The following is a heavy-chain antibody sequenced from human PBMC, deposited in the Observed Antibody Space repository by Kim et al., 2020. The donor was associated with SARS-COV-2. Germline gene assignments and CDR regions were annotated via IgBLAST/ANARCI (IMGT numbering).Heavy chain of an antibody. V-gene: IGHV3-15*01. D-gene: IGHD5-12*01. CDR2: IKSKTDGGTT. Sequence: GGSLRLSCAASGFTFSNAWMSWVRQAPGKGLEWVGRIKSKTDGGTTDYAAPVKGRFTIARDDSTHTLYLKMNSLKNEDTSVYYCTKDKWLRLKDYWGQGTLLTLPS. CDR3: TKDKWLRLKDY. J-gene: IGHJ4*02. CDR1: GFTFSNAW.